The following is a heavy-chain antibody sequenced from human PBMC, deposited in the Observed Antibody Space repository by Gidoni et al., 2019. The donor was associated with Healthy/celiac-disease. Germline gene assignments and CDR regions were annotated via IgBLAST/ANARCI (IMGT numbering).Heavy chain of an antibody. J-gene: IGHJ4*02. V-gene: IGHV3-23*04. CDR1: GFPFSSYA. CDR2: ISGSGGST. D-gene: IGHD3-9*01. Sequence: EVQLVESGGGLVQPGGSLRLSCAASGFPFSSYAMGWVRQAPGKGLEWVSAISGSGGSTYYADSVKGRFTISRDKSKNTLYLQMNSLRAEDTAVYYCAKDLYDILTGYTRPFDYWGRGTLVTVSS. CDR3: AKDLYDILTGYTRPFDY.